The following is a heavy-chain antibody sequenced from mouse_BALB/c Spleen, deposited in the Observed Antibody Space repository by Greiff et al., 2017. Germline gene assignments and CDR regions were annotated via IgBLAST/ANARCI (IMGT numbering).Heavy chain of an antibody. CDR3: ANYYYGSSYDAFFDY. D-gene: IGHD1-1*01. Sequence: QVQLQQSGAELARPGASVKMSCKASGYTFTSYTMHWVKQRPGQGLEWIGYINPSSGYTNYNQKFKDKATLTADKSSSTAYMQLSSLTSEDSAVYYCANYYYGSSYDAFFDYWGQGTTLTVSA. CDR1: GYTFTSYT. V-gene: IGHV1-4*01. CDR2: INPSSGYT. J-gene: IGHJ2*01.